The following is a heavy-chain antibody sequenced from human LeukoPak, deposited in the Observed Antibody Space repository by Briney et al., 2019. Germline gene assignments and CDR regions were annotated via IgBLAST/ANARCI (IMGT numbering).Heavy chain of an antibody. V-gene: IGHV3-74*01. J-gene: IGHJ3*02. CDR1: EFIFSSYW. CDR3: ARSRVGLAFDI. CDR2: INSDGSST. D-gene: IGHD1-26*01. Sequence: GGSLRLSCAASEFIFSSYWMHWVRQAPGKGPVWVSRINSDGSSTSYADSVKGRFTISRDNAKNTLYLQMNSLSAEDTAVYYCARSRVGLAFDIWGQGTMVTVSS.